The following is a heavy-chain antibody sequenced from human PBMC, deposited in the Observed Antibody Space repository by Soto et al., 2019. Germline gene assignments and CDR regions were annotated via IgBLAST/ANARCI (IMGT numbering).Heavy chain of an antibody. J-gene: IGHJ4*02. Sequence: GGSLRLSCAASGFTFSDYYMSWIRQAPGKGLEWVSYISSSGSTIYYADSVKGRFTISRDNAKNSLYLQMNSLRAEDTAVYYCAREDGHYDYIWGSYRYSAYFDYWGQGTLVTVSS. CDR1: GFTFSDYY. CDR2: ISSSGSTI. D-gene: IGHD3-16*02. V-gene: IGHV3-11*01. CDR3: AREDGHYDYIWGSYRYSAYFDY.